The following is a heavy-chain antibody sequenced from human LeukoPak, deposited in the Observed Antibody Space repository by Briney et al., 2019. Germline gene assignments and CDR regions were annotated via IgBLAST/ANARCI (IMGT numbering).Heavy chain of an antibody. Sequence: GRSLTLSCSASGFPLDDYAILWVRQAPGKGLAWVSGISLYCGSIGYADSVKGRFTISRDNAKNSLYLEMSSLRAEDTALYYCAKDIIDILTGYEFDYWGQGTLVTVSS. D-gene: IGHD3-9*01. CDR2: ISLYCGSI. J-gene: IGHJ4*02. CDR3: AKDIIDILTGYEFDY. CDR1: GFPLDDYA. V-gene: IGHV3-9*01.